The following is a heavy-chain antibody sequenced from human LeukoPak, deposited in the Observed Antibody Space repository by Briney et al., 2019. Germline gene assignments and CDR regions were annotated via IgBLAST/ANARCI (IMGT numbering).Heavy chain of an antibody. CDR1: GFTFSSYA. Sequence: GGSLRLSCAASGFTFSSYAMSWVRQAPGKGLEWVSAISGSSGSTYYADSVKGRFTISRDNSKNTLYLQMNSLRAEDTAVYYCASTWYCSSTSCYRDYYYYMDVWGKGTTVTVSS. J-gene: IGHJ6*03. CDR3: ASTWYCSSTSCYRDYYYYMDV. CDR2: ISGSSGST. D-gene: IGHD2-2*02. V-gene: IGHV3-23*01.